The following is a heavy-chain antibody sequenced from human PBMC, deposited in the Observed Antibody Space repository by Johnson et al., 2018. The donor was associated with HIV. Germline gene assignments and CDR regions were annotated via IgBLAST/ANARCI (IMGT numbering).Heavy chain of an antibody. J-gene: IGHJ3*02. D-gene: IGHD4-23*01. Sequence: VQLVESGGGLVKPGGSLRLSCAASGFTFSSYGMHWVLQAPGKGLEWVAVISYDGTNKYYADSVKGRFTISRDNSKNTLSLQMISRRAEDTAMYYCAKARSLLDYGGFDAFDIWGQGTLVIVSS. CDR3: AKARSLLDYGGFDAFDI. CDR1: GFTFSSYG. CDR2: ISYDGTNK. V-gene: IGHV3-30*18.